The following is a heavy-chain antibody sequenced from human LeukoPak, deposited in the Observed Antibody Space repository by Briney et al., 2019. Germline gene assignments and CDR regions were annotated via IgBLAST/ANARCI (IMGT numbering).Heavy chain of an antibody. D-gene: IGHD3-3*01. CDR3: AMGEVTIFGVVHYYYYGMDV. CDR1: GCSISSGSYY. J-gene: IGHJ6*02. V-gene: IGHV4-61*02. Sequence: SQTLSLTCTVSGCSISSGSYYWSWIRQPAGKVLEWIGRIYTSGSTNYNPSIKSRVTISVDTSKNQFYLKLSSVTAADTAVYYCAMGEVTIFGVVHYYYYGMDVWGQGTTVTVSS. CDR2: IYTSGST.